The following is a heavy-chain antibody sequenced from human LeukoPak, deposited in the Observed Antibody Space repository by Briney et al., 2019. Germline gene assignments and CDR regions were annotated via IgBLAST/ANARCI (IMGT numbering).Heavy chain of an antibody. CDR2: INQDGGEK. Sequence: GGSLRLSCAASGFTFSSYWMTWVRQAPGKGLEWVANINQDGGEKYYVDSVKGRSTISRDNAKNSLYLQMNSLRAEDTAVYYCARERTYYYDSSGYYLWWGQGTLVTVSS. CDR1: GFTFSSYW. CDR3: ARERTYYYDSSGYYLW. V-gene: IGHV3-7*03. D-gene: IGHD3-22*01. J-gene: IGHJ4*02.